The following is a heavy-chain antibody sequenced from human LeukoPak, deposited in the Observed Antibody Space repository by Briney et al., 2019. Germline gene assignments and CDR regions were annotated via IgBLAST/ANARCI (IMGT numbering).Heavy chain of an antibody. CDR2: IYYSGST. D-gene: IGHD3-22*01. CDR3: ARVRYYYDRSVHFDY. CDR1: GGSISSGGYY. V-gene: IGHV4-31*03. J-gene: IGHJ4*02. Sequence: PSETLSLTCTVSGGSISSGGYYWSWIRQHPGKGLEWIGYIYYSGSTYYSLSLKSRVTISVDTSKNQFSLKLSSVTAADTAVYYCARVRYYYDRSVHFDYWGQGTLVTVSS.